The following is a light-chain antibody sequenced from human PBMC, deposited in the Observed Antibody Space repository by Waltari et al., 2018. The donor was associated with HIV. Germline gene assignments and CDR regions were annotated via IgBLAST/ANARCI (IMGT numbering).Light chain of an antibody. CDR1: SSNIGPPYD. CDR2: GNS. Sequence: QSVLTQPPSVSGAPGQRVTISRTGSSSNIGPPYDVHCYHQLPGSAPKLLIYGNSNPPSVVPDRFSGSKSGTSASLAITELQAEDEADYYCQSYDSSLSGWVFGGGTKLTVL. CDR3: QSYDSSLSGWV. J-gene: IGLJ3*02. V-gene: IGLV1-40*01.